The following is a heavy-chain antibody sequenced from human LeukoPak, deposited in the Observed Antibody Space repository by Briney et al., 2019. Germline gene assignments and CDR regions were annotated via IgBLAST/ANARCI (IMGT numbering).Heavy chain of an antibody. D-gene: IGHD2-2*01. J-gene: IGHJ4*02. CDR2: ISYDGSNK. CDR1: GFTFSSYG. V-gene: IGHV3-30*18. Sequence: PGGSLRLSCAASGFTFSSYGMHWVRQAPGKGLEWVAVISYDGSNKYYADPVKGRFTISRDNSKNTLYLQMNSLRAEDTAVYYCAKELGGDIVVVPAAYDYWGQGTLVTVSS. CDR3: AKELGGDIVVVPAAYDY.